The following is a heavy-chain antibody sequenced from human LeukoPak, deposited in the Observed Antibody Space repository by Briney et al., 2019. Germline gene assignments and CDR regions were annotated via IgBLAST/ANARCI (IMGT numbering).Heavy chain of an antibody. CDR2: IYYSGST. V-gene: IGHV4-61*05. J-gene: IGHJ4*02. D-gene: IGHD4-17*01. CDR1: GGSISNSRYY. Sequence: NPSETLSLTCSVSGGSISNSRYYWGWIRQPPGKGLEWIEYIYYSGSTNYNPSLKSRVTISVDTSKNQFSLKLSSVTAADTAVYYCARGGTTTVTTFLYYFDYWGQGTLVTVSS. CDR3: ARGGTTTVTTFLYYFDY.